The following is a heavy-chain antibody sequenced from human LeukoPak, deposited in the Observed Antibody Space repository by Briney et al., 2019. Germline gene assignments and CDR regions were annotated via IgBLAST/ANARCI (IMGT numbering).Heavy chain of an antibody. CDR3: VKNIDY. D-gene: IGHD2/OR15-2a*01. J-gene: IGHJ4*02. CDR2: TYYRSKWYN. Sequence: PSQTLSLTCAISGDSVSSNSAAWNWIRQSPSRGLEWLGRTYYRSKWYNDYAVSVKSRITINPDTSKNQFPLQLSSVSPEDTAAYYCVKNIDYWGQGTPVTVSS. V-gene: IGHV6-1*01. CDR1: GDSVSSNSAA.